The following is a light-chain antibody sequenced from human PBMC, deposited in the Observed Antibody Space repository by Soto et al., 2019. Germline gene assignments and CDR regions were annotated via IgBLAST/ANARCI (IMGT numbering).Light chain of an antibody. CDR2: CAS. J-gene: IGKJ2*01. V-gene: IGKV3-20*01. Sequence: EIVLVQSPGTLSLSPGERATLSCRASQSVSNNYLAWYQQKPGQAPRLLIYCASSRATGVPDRFSGSGTGTDFSLTITRLEPDDFAVYYCQQYGVSPLMFTFGQGTKVGVK. CDR3: QQYGVSPLMFT. CDR1: QSVSNNY.